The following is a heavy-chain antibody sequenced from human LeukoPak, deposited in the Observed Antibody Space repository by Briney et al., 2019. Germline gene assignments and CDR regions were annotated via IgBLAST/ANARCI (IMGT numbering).Heavy chain of an antibody. CDR3: ARARWDSSGYANDDAFDI. CDR1: GYTFTGYY. Sequence: ASVKVSCKASGYTFTGYYMHWVRQAPGQGLEWMGWINPNSGGTNYAQKFQGRVTMTRDTSISTAYMELSRLRSDDTAVYYCARARWDSSGYANDDAFDIWGQGTMVTVSS. CDR2: INPNSGGT. V-gene: IGHV1-2*02. J-gene: IGHJ3*02. D-gene: IGHD3-22*01.